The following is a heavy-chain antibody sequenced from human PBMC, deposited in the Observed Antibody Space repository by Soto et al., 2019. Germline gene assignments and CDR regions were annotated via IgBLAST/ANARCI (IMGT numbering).Heavy chain of an antibody. D-gene: IGHD3-22*01. CDR1: GGTFSSYA. Sequence: SVKVSCKASGGTFSSYAISWVRQAPGQGLEWMGGIIPIFGTANYAQKFQGRVTITADESTSTAYMELSSLRSEDTAVYYCAGLPPNYYDSSGRYYYYGMDVWGQGTTVTVSS. V-gene: IGHV1-69*13. CDR2: IIPIFGTA. J-gene: IGHJ6*02. CDR3: AGLPPNYYDSSGRYYYYGMDV.